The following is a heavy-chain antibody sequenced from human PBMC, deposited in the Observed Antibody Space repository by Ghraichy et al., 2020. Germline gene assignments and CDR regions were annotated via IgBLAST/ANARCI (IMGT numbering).Heavy chain of an antibody. CDR1: GFTFNTYG. J-gene: IGHJ5*02. V-gene: IGHV3-23*01. CDR2: ISGSGDDT. Sequence: GVLNISCAASGFTFNTYGKSWVRQAPGKGLEWVSGISGSGDDTNYADSVKGRFTLSRDNYRNTLYLQMNSLRAEDTAVYYCVRDNFAPWGQGTLVTVSS. CDR3: VRDNFAP.